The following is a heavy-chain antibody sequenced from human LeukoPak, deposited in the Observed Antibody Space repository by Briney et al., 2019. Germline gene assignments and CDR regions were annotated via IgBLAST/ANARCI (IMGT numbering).Heavy chain of an antibody. J-gene: IGHJ6*03. CDR3: ARSLVTTPYYYHMDV. CDR2: MNPNSGNT. Sequence: ASVKVSCKASGYTFTSYDINWVRQATGQGLEWMGWMNPNSGNTGYAQKFQGRVTMTRNTSISTAYMELSSLRSEDTAVYYCARSLVTTPYYYHMDVWGKGTTVTVSS. CDR1: GYTFTSYD. D-gene: IGHD4-11*01. V-gene: IGHV1-8*01.